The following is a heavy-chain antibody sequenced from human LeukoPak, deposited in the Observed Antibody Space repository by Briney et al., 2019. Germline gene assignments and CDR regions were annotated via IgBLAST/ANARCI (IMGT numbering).Heavy chain of an antibody. CDR1: GFTFSSYA. CDR3: ARRLAAAIDY. D-gene: IGHD6-13*01. Sequence: GRSLSLPCAASGFTFSSYAMHWVRQAPGKGLEWVAVISYDGSNKYYADSVKGRFTISRDNSKNTLYLQMNSLRAEDTAVYYCARRLAAAIDYWGQGTLVTVSS. V-gene: IGHV3-30-3*01. CDR2: ISYDGSNK. J-gene: IGHJ4*02.